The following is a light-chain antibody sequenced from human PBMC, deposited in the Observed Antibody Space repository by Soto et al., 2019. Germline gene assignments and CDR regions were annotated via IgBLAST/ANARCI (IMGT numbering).Light chain of an antibody. CDR1: QGISSF. CDR3: QQLHSYPVT. Sequence: MPLTQSPSSLSASVGDRVTITCRASQGISSFLAWYQQKPGKAPKPLIYDASTLQNGVASRFSGSGSGTDFTLIISSLQPEDSATYYCQQLHSYPVTFGHGTRLEIK. J-gene: IGKJ5*01. CDR2: DAS. V-gene: IGKV1-9*01.